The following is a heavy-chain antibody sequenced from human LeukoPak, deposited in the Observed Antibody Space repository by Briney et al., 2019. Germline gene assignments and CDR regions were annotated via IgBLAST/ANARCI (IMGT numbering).Heavy chain of an antibody. CDR3: ARDLSGGSGSYRGHAFDI. Sequence: GGSLRLSCAASGFTFSSYSMNWVRQAPGKGLEWVSSISSSSSYIYYADSVKGRFTISRDNAKNSLYLQMNSLRAEDTAVYYCARDLSGGSGSYRGHAFDIWGQGTMVTVSS. V-gene: IGHV3-21*01. CDR2: ISSSSSYI. CDR1: GFTFSSYS. J-gene: IGHJ3*02. D-gene: IGHD3-10*01.